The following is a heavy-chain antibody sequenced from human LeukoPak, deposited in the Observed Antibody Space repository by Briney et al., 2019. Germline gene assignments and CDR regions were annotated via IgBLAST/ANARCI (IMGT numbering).Heavy chain of an antibody. V-gene: IGHV3-53*01. CDR3: ARGCSSTSCYGFDY. Sequence: GGSLRLSCAASGFTVSSKYMSWVRQAPGKGLEWVSVIYSGGSTYYADSVKGRFTISRDNSKNTQYLQMNSLRAEDTAVYYCARGCSSTSCYGFDYWGQGTLVTVSS. CDR1: GFTVSSKY. CDR2: IYSGGST. J-gene: IGHJ4*02. D-gene: IGHD2-2*01.